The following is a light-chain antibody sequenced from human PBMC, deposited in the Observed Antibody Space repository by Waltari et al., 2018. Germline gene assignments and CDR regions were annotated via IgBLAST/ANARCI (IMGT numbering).Light chain of an antibody. CDR1: SSAVGSYDL. V-gene: IGLV2-23*02. Sequence: QSALTPPASVSGSPGQSITISCTGTSSAVGSYDLVPWYQQHPGKAPKLMIFEVSKRPSGVSNRFSGSKSGTTASLTISGLLAEDEADYYCCSYAGSGTLVFGGGTKLTVL. J-gene: IGLJ2*01. CDR3: CSYAGSGTLV. CDR2: EVS.